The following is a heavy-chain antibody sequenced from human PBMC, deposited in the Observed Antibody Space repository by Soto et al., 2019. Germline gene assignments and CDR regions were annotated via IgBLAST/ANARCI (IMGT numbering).Heavy chain of an antibody. CDR1: GGTFSSYA. D-gene: IGHD3-3*01. Sequence: SVKVSYKASGGTFSSYAISWVRQAPGQGLEWMGGIIPIFGTANYAQKFQGRVTITADKSTSTAYMELSSLRSEDTAVYYCARGYDFWSYYYGMDVWCQGTTVTVSS. V-gene: IGHV1-69*06. CDR3: ARGYDFWSYYYGMDV. J-gene: IGHJ6*02. CDR2: IIPIFGTA.